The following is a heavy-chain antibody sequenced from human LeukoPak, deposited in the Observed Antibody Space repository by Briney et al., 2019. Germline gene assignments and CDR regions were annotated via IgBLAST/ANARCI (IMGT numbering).Heavy chain of an antibody. CDR3: ARDWVAARPESGFDP. CDR2: INPNSGGT. J-gene: IGHJ5*02. V-gene: IGHV1-2*02. Sequence: ASVTVSCKASGYTFTGYYMHWVRQAPGQGREWMGWINPNSGGTNYAQKFQGRVTMTRDTSISTAYMELSRLRSDDTAAYYCARDWVAARPESGFDPWGQGTLVTVSS. CDR1: GYTFTGYY. D-gene: IGHD6-6*01.